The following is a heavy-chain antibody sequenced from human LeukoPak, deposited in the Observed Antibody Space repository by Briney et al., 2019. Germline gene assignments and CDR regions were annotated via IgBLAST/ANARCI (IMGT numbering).Heavy chain of an antibody. CDR2: IIPIFGSA. J-gene: IGHJ6*03. V-gene: IGHV1-69*01. D-gene: IGHD6-13*01. Sequence: SVKVSCKASGATFNTYAISWVRQAPGQGLEWMGGIIPIFGSANYAQNFQGRVTITADESTSTAYMELSSLRSEDTAVYYCARVPADGTFYYYYYYMDVWGKGTTVTVSS. CDR1: GATFNTYA. CDR3: ARVPADGTFYYYYYYMDV.